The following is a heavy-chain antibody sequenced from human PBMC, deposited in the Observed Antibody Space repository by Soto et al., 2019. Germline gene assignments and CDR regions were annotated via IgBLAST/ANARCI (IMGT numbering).Heavy chain of an antibody. Sequence: QPRGSLRLSCAASGFTFSSYGMHWVRQAPGKGLEWVAVISYDGSNKYYADSVKGRFTISRDNSKNTLYLQMNSLRDEDTAVYYCAKGGKKLFKNRYYYYYGMDVCGQRTTVPVSS. V-gene: IGHV3-30*18. CDR3: AKGGKKLFKNRYYYYYGMDV. CDR2: ISYDGSNK. D-gene: IGHD3-16*01. J-gene: IGHJ6*02. CDR1: GFTFSSYG.